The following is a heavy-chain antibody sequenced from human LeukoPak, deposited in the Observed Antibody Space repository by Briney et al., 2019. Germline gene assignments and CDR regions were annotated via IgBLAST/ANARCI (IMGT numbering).Heavy chain of an antibody. CDR3: AKDLYGYVSNWFDP. J-gene: IGHJ5*02. Sequence: GGSLRLSCAASGFTFSSYAMSWVRQALGKGLEWVSAISGSGGSTYYADSVKGRFTISRDNSKNTLYLQMNSLRAEDTAVYYCAKDLYGYVSNWFDPWGQGTLVTVSS. CDR1: GFTFSSYA. CDR2: ISGSGGST. V-gene: IGHV3-23*01. D-gene: IGHD5-12*01.